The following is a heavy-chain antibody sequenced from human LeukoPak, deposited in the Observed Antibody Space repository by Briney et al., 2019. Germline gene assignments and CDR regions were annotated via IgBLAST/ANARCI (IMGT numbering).Heavy chain of an antibody. Sequence: SETLSLTCNVSGCSISSYYWSWIRQPAGNGLHWIARIYTSGSTNYNPSLKSRVTMSVDTSKNQFSLKLSSVTAADTAVYYCARQARGSGSYLFDYWGQGTLVTVSS. CDR3: ARQARGSGSYLFDY. V-gene: IGHV4-4*07. CDR1: GCSISSYY. CDR2: IYTSGST. J-gene: IGHJ4*02. D-gene: IGHD3-10*01.